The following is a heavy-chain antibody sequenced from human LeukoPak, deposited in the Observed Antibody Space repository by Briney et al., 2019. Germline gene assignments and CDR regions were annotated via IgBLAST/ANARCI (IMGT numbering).Heavy chain of an antibody. Sequence: GGSLRLSCAASEFTFSSHAMSWVRQAPGKGLEWVSAISDSGNTYHADSVKGRFTISRDSSKNTLFLQMNRLRPEDAAVYYCAKAPVTTCRGAYCYPFDYWGQGTLVTVSS. CDR3: AKAPVTTCRGAYCYPFDY. V-gene: IGHV3-23*01. CDR1: EFTFSSHA. CDR2: ISDSGNT. J-gene: IGHJ4*02. D-gene: IGHD2-21*01.